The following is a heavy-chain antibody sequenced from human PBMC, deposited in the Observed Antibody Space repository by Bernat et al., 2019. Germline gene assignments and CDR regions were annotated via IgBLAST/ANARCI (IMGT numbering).Heavy chain of an antibody. D-gene: IGHD3-10*01. CDR3: AGGSGSYSNWYFDL. Sequence: EVQLVESGGGLIQPGGSLRLSCAASGFTVSSNYTSWVRQAPGKGLEWVSVIYSGGSTYYADSVKGRFTISRDNSKNTLYLQMNSLRAEDTAVYYCAGGSGSYSNWYFDLWGRGTLVTVSS. J-gene: IGHJ2*01. CDR1: GFTVSSNY. CDR2: IYSGGST. V-gene: IGHV3-53*01.